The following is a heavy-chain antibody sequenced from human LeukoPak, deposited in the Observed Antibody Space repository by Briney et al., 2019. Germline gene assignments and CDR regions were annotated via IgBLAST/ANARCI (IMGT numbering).Heavy chain of an antibody. J-gene: IGHJ3*02. D-gene: IGHD6-13*01. CDR3: AREKYSSSWYWSPDAFDI. CDR2: IKQDGSEK. Sequence: GGSLRLSCAASGFTFSSYWMSWVRQAPGKGLEWVANIKQDGSEKYYVDSVKGRFTNSRDNAKNSLYLQMNSLRAEDTAVYYCAREKYSSSWYWSPDAFDIWGQGTMVTVSS. CDR1: GFTFSSYW. V-gene: IGHV3-7*01.